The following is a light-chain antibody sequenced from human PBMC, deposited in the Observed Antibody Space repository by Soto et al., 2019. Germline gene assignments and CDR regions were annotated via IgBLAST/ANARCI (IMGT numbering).Light chain of an antibody. J-gene: IGLJ1*01. Sequence: QSALTQPRSVSGSPGQSVTISCTGTSSDVGGYNYVSWYQQHPGKAPKLMIYDVSKRPSGVPDRFSGSKSGNTASLTISGLQAEDEADHYCCSYAGSIYVFGTGTKVTVL. CDR3: CSYAGSIYV. CDR2: DVS. CDR1: SSDVGGYNY. V-gene: IGLV2-11*01.